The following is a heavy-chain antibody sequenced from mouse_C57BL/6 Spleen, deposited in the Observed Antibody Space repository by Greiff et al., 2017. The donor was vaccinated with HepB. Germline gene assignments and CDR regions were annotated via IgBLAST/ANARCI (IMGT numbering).Heavy chain of an antibody. CDR3: ASGGYYVSYFDY. V-gene: IGHV5-17*01. CDR1: GFTFSDYG. Sequence: EVKLVESGGGLVKPGGSLKLSCAASGFTFSDYGMHWVRQAPEKGLEWVAYISSGSSTIYYADTVKGRFTISRDNAKNTLFLQMTSLRSEDTAMYYCASGGYYVSYFDYWGQGTTLTVSS. D-gene: IGHD2-3*01. J-gene: IGHJ2*01. CDR2: ISSGSSTI.